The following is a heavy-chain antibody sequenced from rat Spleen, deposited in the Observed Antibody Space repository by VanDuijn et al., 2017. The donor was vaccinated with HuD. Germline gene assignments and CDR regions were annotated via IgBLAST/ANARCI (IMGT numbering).Heavy chain of an antibody. CDR1: GFTFSDYA. D-gene: IGHD1-9*01. Sequence: EVQLVESGGGLVQPGNSLKLSCAASGFTFSDYAMAWVRQSPKKGLEWVATISSDGGRNFYRDSVKGRFTISRDNAKNSLYLQMDSLRSADTATYYCARRHYGYTDYFDYWGQGVMVTVSS. CDR2: ISSDGGRN. CDR3: ARRHYGYTDYFDY. V-gene: IGHV5-7*01. J-gene: IGHJ2*01.